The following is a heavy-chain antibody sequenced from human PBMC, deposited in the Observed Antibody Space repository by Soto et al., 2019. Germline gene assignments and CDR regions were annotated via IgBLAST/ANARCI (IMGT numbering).Heavy chain of an antibody. CDR3: ARDVGVGSDGPGIQGMDV. CDR1: GYTFTTYG. D-gene: IGHD3-10*01. J-gene: IGHJ6*02. V-gene: IGHV1-18*01. Sequence: QAQVLQSGAEVKKPGASVKVSCKASGYTFTTYGVSWVRQAPGQGLEWMGWISTHTGNTLYAQKFQGRVTVTTDTSSSTAYMELLSLRSDDTAVYYCARDVGVGSDGPGIQGMDVWGQGNTVTVSS. CDR2: ISTHTGNT.